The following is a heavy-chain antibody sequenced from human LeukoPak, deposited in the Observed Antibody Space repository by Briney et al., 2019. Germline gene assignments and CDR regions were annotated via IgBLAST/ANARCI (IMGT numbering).Heavy chain of an antibody. V-gene: IGHV7-4-1*02. CDR3: ARNVHYYDSSGYEFDY. Sequence: ASVKVSCKASGYTFTGYYMHWVRQAPGQGLEWMGWINTNTGNPTYAQGFTGRFVFSLDTSVSTAYLQISSLKAEDTAVYYCARNVHYYDSSGYEFDYWGQGTLVTVSS. D-gene: IGHD3-22*01. CDR1: GYTFTGYY. J-gene: IGHJ4*02. CDR2: INTNTGNP.